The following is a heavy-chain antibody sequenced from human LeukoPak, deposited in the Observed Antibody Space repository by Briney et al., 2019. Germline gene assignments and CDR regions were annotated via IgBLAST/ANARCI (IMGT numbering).Heavy chain of an antibody. Sequence: PSETLSLTCTVSGGSISSGDYYWSWIRQPPGKGLEWIGYIYYSGSTYYNPSLKSRVTISVDTSKNQFSLKPSSVTAADTAVYYCARESIVVPAAIDYWGQGTLVTVSS. CDR2: IYYSGST. CDR3: ARESIVVPAAIDY. CDR1: GGSISSGDYY. D-gene: IGHD2-2*01. J-gene: IGHJ4*02. V-gene: IGHV4-30-4*08.